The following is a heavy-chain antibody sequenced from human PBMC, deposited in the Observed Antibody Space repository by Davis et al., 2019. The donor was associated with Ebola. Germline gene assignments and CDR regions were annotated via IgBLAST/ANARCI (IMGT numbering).Heavy chain of an antibody. D-gene: IGHD2-15*01. CDR3: ARYYCSGGSCYSDY. CDR2: IYYSGST. Sequence: SETLSLTCTVSGGSISSYYWSWIRQPPGKGLEWIGYIYYSGSTNYNPSLKSRVTISVDTSKNQFSLKLSSLTAADTAVYYCARYYCSGGSCYSDYWGQGTLVTVSS. CDR1: GGSISSYY. V-gene: IGHV4-59*08. J-gene: IGHJ4*02.